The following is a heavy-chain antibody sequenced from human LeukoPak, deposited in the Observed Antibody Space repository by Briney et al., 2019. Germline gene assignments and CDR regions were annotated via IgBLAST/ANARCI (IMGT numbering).Heavy chain of an antibody. D-gene: IGHD3-10*01. V-gene: IGHV4-34*01. CDR3: ARGRVGDY. CDR2: INHSGST. Sequence: SETLSLTCAVYGVSFSGYYWSWIRQPSGKGLEWIGEINHSGSTNYNPSLKSRVTISVDTSKNQFSLKLSSVTAADTAVYYCARGRVGDYWGQGTLVTVSS. CDR1: GVSFSGYY. J-gene: IGHJ4*02.